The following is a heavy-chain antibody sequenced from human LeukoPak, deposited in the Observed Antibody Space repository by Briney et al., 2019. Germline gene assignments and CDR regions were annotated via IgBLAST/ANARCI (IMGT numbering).Heavy chain of an antibody. D-gene: IGHD5-18*01. V-gene: IGHV1-2*02. Sequence: ASVKVSCKASGYTFTGYYMHWVRQAPGQGLEWMGWINPNSGGTNYAQKFQGRVTMTRDTSISTAYMELSRLRSDDTAVYYCARANTAMVKTFDYWGQGTLVTVSS. J-gene: IGHJ4*02. CDR2: INPNSGGT. CDR1: GYTFTGYY. CDR3: ARANTAMVKTFDY.